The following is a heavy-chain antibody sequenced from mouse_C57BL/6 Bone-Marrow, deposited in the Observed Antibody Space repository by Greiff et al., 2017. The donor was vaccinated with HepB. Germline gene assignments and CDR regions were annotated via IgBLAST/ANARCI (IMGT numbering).Heavy chain of an antibody. D-gene: IGHD1-1*01. CDR1: GFSLTSYG. CDR2: IWRGGST. J-gene: IGHJ4*01. Sequence: QVHVKQSGPGLVQPSQSLSITCTVSGFSLTSYGVHWVRQSPGKGLEWLGVIWRGGSTDYNAAFMSRLSITKDNSKSQVFFKMNSLQADDTAIYYCAKKGYYPYAMDYWGQGTSVTVSS. CDR3: AKKGYYPYAMDY. V-gene: IGHV2-5*01.